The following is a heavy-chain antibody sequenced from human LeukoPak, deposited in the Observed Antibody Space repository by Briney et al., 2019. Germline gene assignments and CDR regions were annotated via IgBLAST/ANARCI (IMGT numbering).Heavy chain of an antibody. CDR2: IYYSGST. CDR1: VGSISSSSYY. Sequence: SETLSLTCTVSVGSISSSSYYWGWIRQPPGKGLEWIGSIYYSGSTYYNPSLKSRVTISVDTSKNQFSLKLSSVTAADTAVYYCARHRWELLRAFDIWGQGTMVTVSS. CDR3: ARHRWELLRAFDI. D-gene: IGHD1-26*01. J-gene: IGHJ3*02. V-gene: IGHV4-39*01.